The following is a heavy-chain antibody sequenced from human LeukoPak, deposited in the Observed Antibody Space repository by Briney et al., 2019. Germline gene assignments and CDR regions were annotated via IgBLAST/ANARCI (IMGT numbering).Heavy chain of an antibody. CDR1: GGSISSGGYY. D-gene: IGHD6-6*01. J-gene: IGHJ4*02. Sequence: SRTLSLTCTVSGGSISSGGYYWSWIRQPPGKGLEWIGYIYHSGSTYYNPSLKSRVTISVDRSKNQFSLKLSSVTAADTAVYYCARWIAARPRYYFDYWGQGTLVTVSS. V-gene: IGHV4-30-2*01. CDR2: IYHSGST. CDR3: ARWIAARPRYYFDY.